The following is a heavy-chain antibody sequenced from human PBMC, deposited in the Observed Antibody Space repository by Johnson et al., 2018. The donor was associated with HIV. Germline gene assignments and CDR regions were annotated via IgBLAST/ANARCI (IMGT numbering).Heavy chain of an antibody. CDR2: ISWNRGSI. J-gene: IGHJ3*02. CDR1: GFTFDDYA. Sequence: VQVVESGGGLVQPGRSLRLSCAASGFTFDDYAMHWVRQAPGKGLEWVSGISWNRGSIGYADSVKGRFTISRDNAKNSLYLQMNSLSPEDTAVYYCARVTNSDAFDIWGQGTMVTVSS. V-gene: IGHV3-9*01. D-gene: IGHD2-8*01. CDR3: ARVTNSDAFDI.